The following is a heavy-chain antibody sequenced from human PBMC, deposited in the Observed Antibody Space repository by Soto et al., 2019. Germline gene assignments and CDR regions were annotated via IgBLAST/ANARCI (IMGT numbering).Heavy chain of an antibody. J-gene: IGHJ3*02. D-gene: IGHD1-1*01. CDR1: GYTFTGYY. Sequence: ASVKVSCKASGYTFTGYYMHWVRQAPGQGLEWMGWINPNSGGTNYAQKFQGWVTMTRDTSISTAYMELSRLRSDDTAVYYCASSPVPNSMADAFDIWGQGTMVTVSS. CDR2: INPNSGGT. CDR3: ASSPVPNSMADAFDI. V-gene: IGHV1-2*04.